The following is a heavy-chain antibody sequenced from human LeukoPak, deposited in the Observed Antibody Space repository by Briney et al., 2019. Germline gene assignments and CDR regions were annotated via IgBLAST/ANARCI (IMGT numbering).Heavy chain of an antibody. CDR2: IHKDGLHT. D-gene: IGHD6-25*01. V-gene: IGHV3-74*01. CDR3: ARESEAAGTYYLDH. J-gene: IGHJ4*02. Sequence: GESLKISCAASGFTFNEFWMHWVRQAPGKGLMWVSRIHKDGLHTWYADSMKGRFTISRDNAENTVYLQLNSLRVEDTAVYYCARESEAAGTYYLDHWGQGNLVTVSS. CDR1: GFTFNEFW.